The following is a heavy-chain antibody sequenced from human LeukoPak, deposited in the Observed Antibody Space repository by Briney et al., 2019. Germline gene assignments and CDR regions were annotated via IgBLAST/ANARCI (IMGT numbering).Heavy chain of an antibody. CDR3: ARDLGLSGRTQTYSNYYYGMDV. D-gene: IGHD4-11*01. J-gene: IGHJ6*02. CDR1: GGSISSGGYY. Sequence: SQTLSLTCTVSGGSISSGGYYWSWIRQHPRKGLEWIGYIYYSGSTYYNPSLKSRVTISVDTSKNQFSLKLSSVTAADTAVYYCARDLGLSGRTQTYSNYYYGMDVWGQGTTVTVSS. V-gene: IGHV4-31*03. CDR2: IYYSGST.